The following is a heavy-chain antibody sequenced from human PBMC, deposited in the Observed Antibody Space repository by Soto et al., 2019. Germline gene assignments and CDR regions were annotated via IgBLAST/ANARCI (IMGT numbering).Heavy chain of an antibody. J-gene: IGHJ3*02. Sequence: EVQLVESGGGLVQPGGSLRLSCAASGFTFSSYWMHWVRQAPGKGLVWVSRINSDGNSTSYADSVKGRFTISRDNAKITLYLQMNSLRAEDTAVYYGAREVGYCSGGSCYSGGAFDIWGQGTMVTVSS. D-gene: IGHD2-15*01. V-gene: IGHV3-74*01. CDR1: GFTFSSYW. CDR3: AREVGYCSGGSCYSGGAFDI. CDR2: INSDGNST.